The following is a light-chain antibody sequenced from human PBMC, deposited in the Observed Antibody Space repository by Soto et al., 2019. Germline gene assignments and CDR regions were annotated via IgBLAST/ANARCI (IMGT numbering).Light chain of an antibody. CDR1: SSDVGSYNL. Sequence: QSALTQPASVSGSPGQSITISCTGTSSDVGSYNLVSWYQQHPGKAPKLMIYEGSKRPSGVSNRFSGSKSGNTASLTISGLQDEDEADCYCCSYAGSYVFGTGTKLTVL. CDR2: EGS. CDR3: CSYAGSYV. V-gene: IGLV2-23*01. J-gene: IGLJ1*01.